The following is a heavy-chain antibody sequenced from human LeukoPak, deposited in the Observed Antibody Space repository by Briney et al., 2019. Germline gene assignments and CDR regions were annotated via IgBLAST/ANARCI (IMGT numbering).Heavy chain of an antibody. D-gene: IGHD1-26*01. CDR3: SRIGAT. J-gene: IGHJ5*02. CDR1: GGSISSNRYS. Sequence: SETLSLTCTVSGGSISSNRYSWGWIRQPPGKGLKWIGNIFYTGSTYYNPSLKSRVTISVDTSKNQFSLKLSSVTAADTAVYYCSRIGATWGQGTLVTVSS. V-gene: IGHV4-39*01. CDR2: IFYTGST.